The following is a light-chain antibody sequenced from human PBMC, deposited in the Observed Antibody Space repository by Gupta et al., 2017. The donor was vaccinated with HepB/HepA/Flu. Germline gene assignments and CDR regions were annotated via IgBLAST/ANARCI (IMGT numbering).Light chain of an antibody. CDR2: YKSDSDN. CDR3: RSWHSSAWV. J-gene: IGLJ3*02. V-gene: IGLV5-45*02. Sequence: SASPGASARLTCTLRSGINVGTYRIYWYQQKPGSPPQYLLKYKSDSDNQQGSGVPSRFSGSKDASANAGILLISGLQSEDEADYYCRSWHSSAWVFGGGTKLTVL. CDR1: SGINVGTYR.